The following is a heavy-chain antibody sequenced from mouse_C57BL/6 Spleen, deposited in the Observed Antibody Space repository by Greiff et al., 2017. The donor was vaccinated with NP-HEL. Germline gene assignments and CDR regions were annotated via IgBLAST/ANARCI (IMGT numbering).Heavy chain of an antibody. J-gene: IGHJ4*01. V-gene: IGHV2-5*01. CDR2: IWRGGST. D-gene: IGHD1-1*01. Sequence: QVQLKESGPGLVQPSQSLSITCTVSGFSLTSYGVHWVRQSPGKGLEWLGVIWRGGSTDYNAAFMSRLSITKDNSKSQVFFKMNSLQADDTAIYYCAAHYYYGSRRGDYYAMDYWGQGTSVTVSS. CDR1: GFSLTSYG. CDR3: AAHYYYGSRRGDYYAMDY.